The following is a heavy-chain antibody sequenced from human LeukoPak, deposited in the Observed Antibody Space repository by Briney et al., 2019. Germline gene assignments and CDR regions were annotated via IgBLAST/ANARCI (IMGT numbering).Heavy chain of an antibody. CDR2: INPSGGST. J-gene: IGHJ4*02. V-gene: IGHV1-46*01. CDR3: ARDTRPHYDFWSGYYAFDY. D-gene: IGHD3-3*01. CDR1: GYTFTSYY. Sequence: ASVKVSCKASGYTFTSYYMHWVRQAPGQGLEWMGIINPSGGSTSYAQKFQGRVTMTRDTSTSTAYMELRSLRSDDTAVYYCARDTRPHYDFWSGYYAFDYWGQGTLVTVSS.